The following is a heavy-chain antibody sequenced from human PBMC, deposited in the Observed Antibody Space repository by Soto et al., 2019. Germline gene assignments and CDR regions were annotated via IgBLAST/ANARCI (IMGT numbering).Heavy chain of an antibody. J-gene: IGHJ6*02. Sequence: PSETLSLTCTVSGGSISSGGYYWSWIRQHPGKGLEWIGYIYYGGSTYYNPSLKSRVTISVDTSKNQFSLKLSSVTAADTAVYYCARDIVRGDYYYGMDVWGQGTTVTVSS. V-gene: IGHV4-31*03. CDR3: ARDIVRGDYYYGMDV. CDR2: IYYGGST. CDR1: GGSISSGGYY. D-gene: IGHD3-10*01.